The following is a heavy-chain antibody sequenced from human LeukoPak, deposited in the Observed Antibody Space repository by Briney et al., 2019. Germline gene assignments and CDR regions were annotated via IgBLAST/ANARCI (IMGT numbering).Heavy chain of an antibody. CDR1: GGSISNYY. CDR2: IYSSGAT. J-gene: IGHJ4*02. Sequence: QVQLQESGPGLVKPSETLSLICNVSGGSISNYYWTWIRQPAGKGLEWIGRIYSSGATNYIPSLKSRVTMSTDTSKNQFSLKLTSVTAADTGVYYCARDGFSGGGFDCWGQGTLVTVSS. CDR3: ARDGFSGGGFDC. D-gene: IGHD3-10*01. V-gene: IGHV4-4*07.